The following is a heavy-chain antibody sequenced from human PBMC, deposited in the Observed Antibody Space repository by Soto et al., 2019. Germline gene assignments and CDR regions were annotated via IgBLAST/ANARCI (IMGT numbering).Heavy chain of an antibody. CDR3: TTDPVTMIVVVPSSG. J-gene: IGHJ4*02. Sequence: GSLRLPCAASGFTFSNAWMNWVRQAPGKGLEWVGRIKSKTDGGTTDYAAPVKGRFTISRDDSKNTLYLQMNSLKTEDTAVYYCTTDPVTMIVVVPSSGWGQGTLVTVS. D-gene: IGHD3-22*01. V-gene: IGHV3-15*07. CDR2: IKSKTDGGTT. CDR1: GFTFSNAW.